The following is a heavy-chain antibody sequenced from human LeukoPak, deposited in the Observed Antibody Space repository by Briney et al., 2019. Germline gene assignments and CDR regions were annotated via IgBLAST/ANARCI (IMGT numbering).Heavy chain of an antibody. Sequence: TSSETLSLTCAVYGGSFSGYYWSWIRQPPGKGLEWIWEINHSGSTNYNPSLKSRVTISVDTSKNQFSLRLTSVTAADTTVYYCARQMIGNAFDIWGQGTMVTVSS. D-gene: IGHD3-22*01. CDR1: GGSFSGYY. J-gene: IGHJ3*02. CDR2: INHSGST. CDR3: ARQMIGNAFDI. V-gene: IGHV4-34*01.